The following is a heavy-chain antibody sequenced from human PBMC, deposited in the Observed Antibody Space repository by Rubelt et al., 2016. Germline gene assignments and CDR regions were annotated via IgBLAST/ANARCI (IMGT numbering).Heavy chain of an antibody. CDR3: AREAYSGRYPLIDY. D-gene: IGHD1-26*01. V-gene: IGHV1-18*01. CDR2: ISAYNGNT. J-gene: IGHJ4*02. Sequence: QVQLVQSGAEVKKPGASVKVSCKASGYTFTTYGINWVRQAPGQGLEWMGWISAYNGNTNHAQKTQGRVTMTTDTSTSTAYMELRSLRSDETAVYYCAREAYSGRYPLIDYWGQGTLATVSS. CDR1: GYTFTTYG.